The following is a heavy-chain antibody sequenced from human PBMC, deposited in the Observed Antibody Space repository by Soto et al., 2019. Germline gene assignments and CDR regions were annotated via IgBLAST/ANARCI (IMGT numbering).Heavy chain of an antibody. CDR2: ISYDGSNK. V-gene: IGHV3-30-3*01. CDR1: GFTFSSYA. CDR3: ARAGEWSQPFYFDY. Sequence: GGSLRLSCAASGFTFSSYAMHWVRQAPGKGLEWVAVISYDGSNKYYADSVKGRLTISRDNSKNTLYLQMNSLRAEDTAVYYCARAGEWSQPFYFDYWGQGTPVTVSS. J-gene: IGHJ4*02. D-gene: IGHD3-16*01.